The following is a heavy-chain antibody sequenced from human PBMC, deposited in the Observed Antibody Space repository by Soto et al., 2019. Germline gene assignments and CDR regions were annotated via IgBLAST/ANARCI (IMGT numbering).Heavy chain of an antibody. CDR1: GFTFSTYG. J-gene: IGHJ4*02. V-gene: IGHV3-33*01. Sequence: PGGSLRLSCVASGFTFSTYGMHWVRQAPGKGLEWVGVIWFDGSEKFYGDSVKGRFTMPRDNSKNTLYLQMNSLRDEDTAVYFCARGDGRKYLDYWGQGTLVTVS. CDR3: ARGDGRKYLDY. CDR2: IWFDGSEK. D-gene: IGHD2-8*01.